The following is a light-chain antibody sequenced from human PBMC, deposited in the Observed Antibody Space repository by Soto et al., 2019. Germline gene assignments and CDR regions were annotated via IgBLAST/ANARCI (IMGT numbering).Light chain of an antibody. Sequence: DIQMTQSPSSLSASVGDRVTITCRASQGISNYLAWYQQIPGKVPKLLISAASTLQSGVPSRFSGSGSGTDFTLTISNLQPEDVATYYCQKYTNVPAFGGGTKLEIK. CDR3: QKYTNVPA. CDR1: QGISNY. V-gene: IGKV1-27*01. J-gene: IGKJ4*01. CDR2: AAS.